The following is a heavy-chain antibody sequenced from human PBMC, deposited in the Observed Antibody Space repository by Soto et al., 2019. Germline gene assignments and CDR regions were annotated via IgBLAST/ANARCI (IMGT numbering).Heavy chain of an antibody. CDR2: ISGSGGST. CDR3: AKDFSEYQLLCFAY. J-gene: IGHJ4*02. CDR1: GFTFSSYA. Sequence: PGGSLRLSCAASGFTFSSYAMSWVRQAPGKGLEWVSAISGSGGSTYYADSVKGRFTISRDNSKNTLYLQMNSLRAEDTAVYYCAKDFSEYQLLCFAYWGQGTLVPVSA. V-gene: IGHV3-23*01. D-gene: IGHD2-2*01.